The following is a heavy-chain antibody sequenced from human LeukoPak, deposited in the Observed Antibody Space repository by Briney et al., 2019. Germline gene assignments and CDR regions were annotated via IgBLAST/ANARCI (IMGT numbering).Heavy chain of an antibody. D-gene: IGHD6-6*01. Sequence: GGSLRLSCAASGFTFSSYGMHWVRQAPGKGLEWVAVISYDGSNKYYADSVKGRFTISRDNSKNTLYLQMNSLRAEDTAVYYCAKANPSYAFDIWGRGTMVTVSS. CDR3: AKANPSYAFDI. J-gene: IGHJ3*02. V-gene: IGHV3-30*18. CDR2: ISYDGSNK. CDR1: GFTFSSYG.